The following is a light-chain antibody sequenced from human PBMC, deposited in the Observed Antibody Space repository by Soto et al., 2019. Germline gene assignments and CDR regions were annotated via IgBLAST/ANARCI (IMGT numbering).Light chain of an antibody. J-gene: IGKJ2*01. CDR2: GAS. CDR1: QSVSSSY. CDR3: QQYGSSIS. V-gene: IGKV3-20*01. Sequence: EIVLTQSPGTLSLSPGERATLSCRASQSVSSSYLAWYQQKPGQAPRLLIYGASSRATGIPDRFSGSGSGTDFALTISRLEPEDFAVYYCQQYGSSISFGQGTTLEIK.